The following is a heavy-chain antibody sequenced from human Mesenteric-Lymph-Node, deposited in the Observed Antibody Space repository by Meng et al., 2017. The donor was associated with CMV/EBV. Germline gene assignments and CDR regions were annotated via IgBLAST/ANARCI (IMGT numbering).Heavy chain of an antibody. D-gene: IGHD6-6*01. CDR3: ARVDYSSSSHDY. J-gene: IGHJ4*02. CDR1: GDSISNIDYY. V-gene: IGHV4-30-4*01. Sequence: SETLSLTCTVSGDSISNIDYYWSWIRQPPGKGLEWIGYIYHSGSTHYNPSLKSRVTISVDTSKNQFPLKLSSVTAADTAVYYCARVDYSSSSHDYWGPGTLVTVSS. CDR2: IYHSGST.